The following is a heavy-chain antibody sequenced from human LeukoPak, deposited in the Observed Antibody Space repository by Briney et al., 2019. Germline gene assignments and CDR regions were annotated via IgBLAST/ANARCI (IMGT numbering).Heavy chain of an antibody. CDR2: INPNSVTT. J-gene: IGHJ5*02. V-gene: IGHV1-2*02. Sequence: ASVQVSCKASGYTFTDYYIHWVRQSPGRGLESLGWINPNSVTTNYAQKFRGRVTMTRDTSISTAYMELAELTSDDTPVYYCARGHDSGHSNSLDPWGQGTLVTVSS. CDR3: ARGHDSGHSNSLDP. CDR1: GYTFTDYY. D-gene: IGHD3-22*01.